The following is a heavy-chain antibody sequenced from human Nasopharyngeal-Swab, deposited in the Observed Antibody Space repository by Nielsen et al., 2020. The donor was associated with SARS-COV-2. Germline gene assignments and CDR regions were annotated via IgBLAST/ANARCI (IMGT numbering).Heavy chain of an antibody. CDR3: AKGGYCSSTSCYIDY. CDR1: GFTFSSYA. D-gene: IGHD2-2*02. V-gene: IGHV3-23*01. Sequence: GESLKISCAASGFTFSSYAMSWVRQAPGKGLKWVSATSGSGGSTYYADSVKGRFTISRDNSKNTLYLQMNSLRAEDTAVYYCAKGGYCSSTSCYIDYWGQGTLVTVSS. J-gene: IGHJ4*02. CDR2: TSGSGGST.